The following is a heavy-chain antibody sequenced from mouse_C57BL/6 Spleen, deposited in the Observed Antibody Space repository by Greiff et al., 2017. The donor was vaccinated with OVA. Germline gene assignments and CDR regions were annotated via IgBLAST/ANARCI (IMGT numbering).Heavy chain of an antibody. J-gene: IGHJ4*01. CDR2: IWSGGST. V-gene: IGHV2-2*01. Sequence: VQLVESGPGLVQPSQSLSITCTVSGFSLTSYGVHWVRQSPGKGLEWLGVIWSGGSTDYNAAFISRLSISKDNSKSQVFFKMNSLQADDTAIYYCARTEITTGYYYAMDYWGQGTSVTVSS. CDR3: ARTEITTGYYYAMDY. D-gene: IGHD2-4*01. CDR1: GFSLTSYG.